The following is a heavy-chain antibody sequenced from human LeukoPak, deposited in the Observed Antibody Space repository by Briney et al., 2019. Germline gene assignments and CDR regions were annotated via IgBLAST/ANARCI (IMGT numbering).Heavy chain of an antibody. CDR3: ARGAPSAYTTAWFDP. V-gene: IGHV3-66*01. Sequence: GGSLRLSCAASGFTVSSNHMSWVRQAPGKGLEWVSVTYSGGTIYYADSVKGRFTISRDNSKNTVYLEMNSLRAEDTAVYYCARGAPSAYTTAWFDPWGQGTLVTVSS. D-gene: IGHD2-2*02. CDR2: TYSGGTI. J-gene: IGHJ5*02. CDR1: GFTVSSNH.